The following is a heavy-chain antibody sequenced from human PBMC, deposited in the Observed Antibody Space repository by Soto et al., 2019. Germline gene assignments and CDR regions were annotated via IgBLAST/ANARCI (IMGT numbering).Heavy chain of an antibody. CDR1: GGTFSSYA. J-gene: IGHJ6*02. CDR3: ARAGIVVVPDAIGGSYYYYYGMDV. D-gene: IGHD2-2*02. CDR2: IIPIFGTA. V-gene: IGHV1-69*13. Sequence: ASVKVSCKASGGTFSSYAISWVRQAPGQGLEWMGGIIPIFGTANYAQKFQGRVTITADESTSTAYMELSSLRSEDTAVYYCARAGIVVVPDAIGGSYYYYYGMDVWGQGPTVTVYS.